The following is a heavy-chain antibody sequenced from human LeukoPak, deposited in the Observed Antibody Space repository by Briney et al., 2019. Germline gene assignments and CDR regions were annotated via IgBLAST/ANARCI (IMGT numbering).Heavy chain of an antibody. CDR3: ARGKRGGYDYYYYYYMDV. CDR2: IYYSGST. V-gene: IGHV4-59*01. CDR1: GGSISSYY. D-gene: IGHD5-12*01. J-gene: IGHJ6*03. Sequence: SETLSLTCTVSGGSISSYYWSWIRQPPGKGLEWIGYIYYSGSTNYNPSLKSRVTISVDTSKNQFSLKLSSVTAADTDVYYCARGKRGGYDYYYYYYMDVWGKGTTDTVSS.